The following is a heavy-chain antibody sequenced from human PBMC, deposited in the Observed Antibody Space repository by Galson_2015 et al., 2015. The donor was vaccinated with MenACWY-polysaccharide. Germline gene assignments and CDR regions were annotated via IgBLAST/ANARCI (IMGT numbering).Heavy chain of an antibody. CDR2: IFSSGGT. CDR3: ARGTGADH. J-gene: IGHJ4*02. Sequence: LEWIGRIFSSGGTAYNPSLKSRVTISMETSRNQFSLKLDPVIAADTAVYFCARGTGADHWGQGTLVTVSS. V-gene: IGHV4-4*07. D-gene: IGHD3/OR15-3a*01.